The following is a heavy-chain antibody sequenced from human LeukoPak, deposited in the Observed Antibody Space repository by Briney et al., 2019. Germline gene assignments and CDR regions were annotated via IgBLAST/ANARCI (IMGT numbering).Heavy chain of an antibody. J-gene: IGHJ4*02. CDR3: AKEEYISSWYPSDY. D-gene: IGHD6-13*01. Sequence: PGGSLRLSCAASGFSFRSYGMHWVRQAPGKGLEWVAIISYDGSNKYYTDSVKGRFTISRDNSKNTLYLQMNSLGAEDTAVYYCAKEEYISSWYPSDYWGQGTLVTVSS. V-gene: IGHV3-30*18. CDR1: GFSFRSYG. CDR2: ISYDGSNK.